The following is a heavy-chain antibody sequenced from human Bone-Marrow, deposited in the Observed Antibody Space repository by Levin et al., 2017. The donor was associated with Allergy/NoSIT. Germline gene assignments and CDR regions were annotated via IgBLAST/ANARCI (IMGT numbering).Heavy chain of an antibody. V-gene: IGHV3-7*04. CDR2: IKEDGSEK. J-gene: IGHJ3*02. CDR3: ARDQNYYGSGSYYRVAFDI. D-gene: IGHD3-10*01. CDR1: GFTFSNFW. Sequence: GGSLRLSCAASGFTFSNFWMTWVRQAPGKGLEWVANIKEDGSEKYYVDSVKGRFTISRDNANNSLYLQINSLRAEDTAVYYCARDQNYYGSGSYYRVAFDIWGQGTKVTVSS.